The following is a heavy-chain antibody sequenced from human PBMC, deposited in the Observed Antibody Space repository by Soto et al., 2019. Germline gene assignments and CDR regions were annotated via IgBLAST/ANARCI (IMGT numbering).Heavy chain of an antibody. CDR1: ASTFTGYT. V-gene: IGHV1-18*04. Sequence: VHLVQSGTEVKEPGASVKVSCKASASTFTGYTINWVRQAPGQGLEWMGWISTFNGNTKYAGNFEGRVTMTTHTSTPTAYMELTSLTFDDTAVYFCARGTVTSGRWFGPWGQGTLVSVSS. CDR3: ARGTVTSGRWFGP. J-gene: IGHJ5*02. D-gene: IGHD4-17*01. CDR2: ISTFNGNT.